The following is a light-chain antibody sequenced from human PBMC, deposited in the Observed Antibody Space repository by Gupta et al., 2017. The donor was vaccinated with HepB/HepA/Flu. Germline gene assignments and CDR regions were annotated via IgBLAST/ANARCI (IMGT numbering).Light chain of an antibody. CDR3: SSGDSSNSLHV. J-gene: IGLJ2*01. Sequence: QAGLTQPPSVSKGLRQTATLPCAGNSNNVGNQGAAWLQQPQGHPPKLLYYKNNNRPSVISEIFAASRSGKTASPTITGHPREEEDDYYYSSGDSSNSLHVFGAGTKVTVL. CDR2: KNN. CDR1: SNNVGNQG. V-gene: IGLV10-54*04.